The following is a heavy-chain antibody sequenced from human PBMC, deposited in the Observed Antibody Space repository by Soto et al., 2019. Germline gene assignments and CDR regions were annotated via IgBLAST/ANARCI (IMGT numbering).Heavy chain of an antibody. CDR1: GGSISSGDYY. D-gene: IGHD2-15*01. CDR3: ARVGYCSGDTCYLAWFDP. V-gene: IGHV4-30-4*01. J-gene: IGHJ5*02. Sequence: QVQLQESGPGLVKPSQTLSLSCSVSGGSISSGDYYWSWIRQPPGKGLEWIGYIYYTGSTYYNPSLKSRVTISVDTSKNQFSLNLSSVTAADTAVYYWARVGYCSGDTCYLAWFDPWGQGTLVTVSS. CDR2: IYYTGST.